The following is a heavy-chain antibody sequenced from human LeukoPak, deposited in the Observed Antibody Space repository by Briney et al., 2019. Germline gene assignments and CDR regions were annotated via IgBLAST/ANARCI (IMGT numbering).Heavy chain of an antibody. D-gene: IGHD2-15*01. CDR3: ARALGYCSGGSCTRGYNWFDP. CDR2: IYYGGGT. J-gene: IGHJ5*02. CDR1: GGSISSSDYY. V-gene: IGHV4-39*01. Sequence: NTSETLSLTCTVSGGSISSSDYYWGWIRQPPGKGLEWIGSIYYGGGTYYNPSLKSRVTISVDTSMNQFSLKLSFVTTADTAVYYCARALGYCSGGSCTRGYNWFDPWGQGTLVTVPS.